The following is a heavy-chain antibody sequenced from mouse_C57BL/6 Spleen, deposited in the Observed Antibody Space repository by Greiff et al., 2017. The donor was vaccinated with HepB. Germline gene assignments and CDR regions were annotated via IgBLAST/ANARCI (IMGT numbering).Heavy chain of an antibody. CDR1: GFNIKDDY. V-gene: IGHV14-4*01. J-gene: IGHJ2*01. CDR3: TTTTVVANGY. CDR2: IDPENGDT. D-gene: IGHD1-1*01. Sequence: EVQLQESGAELVRPGASVKLSCTASGFNIKDDYMHWVKQRPEQGLEWIGWIDPENGDTEYASKLQGKATITADTSSNTSYLQLSILTSEYTSVYYCTTTTVVANGYWGQGTTLTVSS.